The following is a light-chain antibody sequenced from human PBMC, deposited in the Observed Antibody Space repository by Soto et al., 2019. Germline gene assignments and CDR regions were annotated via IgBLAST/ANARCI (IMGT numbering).Light chain of an antibody. J-gene: IGLJ1*01. CDR1: SSDVGGYNY. Sequence: SPLTQSAAVRGSTEQTITISCTGNSSDVGGYNYVSWYQQHPGKAPKRMIYEVSNRPSGVSNRFSGSKSGNTASLTISGLQAEDEADYYCSSYTSSSTLPYVFGTGTKVTVL. CDR2: EVS. CDR3: SSYTSSSTLPYV. V-gene: IGLV2-14*01.